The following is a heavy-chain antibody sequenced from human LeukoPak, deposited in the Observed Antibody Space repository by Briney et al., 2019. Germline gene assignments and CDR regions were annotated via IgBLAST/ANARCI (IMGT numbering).Heavy chain of an antibody. J-gene: IGHJ4*02. Sequence: GGSLRLSCAASGFTFSRYWMAWVRQAPGKGLEWVANIRGDAGDKGSADSVKGRFTISRDNDKNSLHLQMNSLTAEDTAVYYCARDARGALDFWGQGTLVVVSS. CDR1: GFTFSRYW. CDR2: IRGDAGDK. CDR3: ARDARGALDF. D-gene: IGHD2-15*01. V-gene: IGHV3-7*01.